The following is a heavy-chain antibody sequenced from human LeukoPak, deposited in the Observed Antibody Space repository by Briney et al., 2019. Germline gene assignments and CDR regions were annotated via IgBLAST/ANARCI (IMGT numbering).Heavy chain of an antibody. D-gene: IGHD3-10*01. V-gene: IGHV4-59*01. J-gene: IGHJ4*02. CDR2: IYYSGST. CDR1: GGSISSYY. Sequence: SETLSLTCTVSGGSISSYYWSWIRQPPGKGLEWIGYIYYSGSTNYNPSLKSRVTISVDTSKNQFSLKLSFVTAADTAVYYCARLSGYYGSGIDYWGQGTLVTVSS. CDR3: ARLSGYYGSGIDY.